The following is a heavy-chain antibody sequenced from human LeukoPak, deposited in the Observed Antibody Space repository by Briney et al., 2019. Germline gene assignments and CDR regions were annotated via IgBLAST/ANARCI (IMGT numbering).Heavy chain of an antibody. V-gene: IGHV3-48*03. CDR2: ISSSGSTI. J-gene: IGHJ4*02. Sequence: QPGGSLRLSCAASGFTFSSYEMNWVRQAPGKGLEWVSYISSSGSTIYYADSVKGRFTISRDNAKNSLYLQMNSLRAEDTAVYYCARGTNLDIVDTFDGDYWGQGTMAMVSS. CDR3: ARGTNLDIVDTFDGDY. CDR1: GFTFSSYE. D-gene: IGHD5-12*01.